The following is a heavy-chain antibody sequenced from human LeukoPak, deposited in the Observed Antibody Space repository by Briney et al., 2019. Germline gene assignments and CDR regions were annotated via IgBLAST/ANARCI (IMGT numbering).Heavy chain of an antibody. Sequence: ASVKVSCKASGYTFTGYYMHWVQQAPGQGLEWMGWINPNSGGTNYAQKFQGRVTMTRDTSISTAYMELSRLRSDDTAVYYCARDIVVVPAADYFDYWGQGTLVTVSS. CDR2: INPNSGGT. J-gene: IGHJ4*02. CDR1: GYTFTGYY. D-gene: IGHD2-2*01. CDR3: ARDIVVVPAADYFDY. V-gene: IGHV1-2*02.